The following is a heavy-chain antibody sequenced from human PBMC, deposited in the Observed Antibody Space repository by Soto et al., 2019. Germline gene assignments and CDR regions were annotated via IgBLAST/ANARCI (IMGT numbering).Heavy chain of an antibody. J-gene: IGHJ4*01. CDR3: AKGSPSQYWLGPPNFDY. CDR1: GFTFDDYA. D-gene: IGHD2-8*02. V-gene: IGHV3-9*01. CDR2: ISWNSGSI. Sequence: EVQLVESRGGLVQPGRSLRVSCAASGFTFDDYAMHWVRQGPGKGLEWVSGISWNSGSIGYADSVKGRFTISRDNAKNSLYLQMNSLRAEDTALYYSAKGSPSQYWLGPPNFDYWGHGTLVTVSS.